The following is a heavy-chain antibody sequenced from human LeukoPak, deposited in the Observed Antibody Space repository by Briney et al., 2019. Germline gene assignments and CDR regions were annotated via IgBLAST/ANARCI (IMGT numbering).Heavy chain of an antibody. CDR3: AFLWFGELPTY. CDR2: IYPVDSDT. J-gene: IGHJ4*02. CDR1: GYSFTSYW. D-gene: IGHD3-10*01. V-gene: IGHV5-51*01. Sequence: GEPLKTSCKGSGYSFTSYWFGWVRQMPGKGLEWMGIIYPVDSDTSYSPSFQGQVTISADKSISTAYLQWSSLKASDTAMYYCAFLWFGELPTYWGQGTLVTVSS.